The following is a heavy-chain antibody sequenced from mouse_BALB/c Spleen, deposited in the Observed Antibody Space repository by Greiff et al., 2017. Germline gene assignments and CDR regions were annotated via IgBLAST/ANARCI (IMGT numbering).Heavy chain of an antibody. D-gene: IGHD1-1*01. CDR3: ARSGDYYGSIYWYFDV. J-gene: IGHJ1*01. V-gene: IGHV14-3*02. Sequence: EVQLQQSGAELVKPGASVKLSCTASGFNIKDTYMHWVKQRPEQGLEWIGRIDPANGNTKYDPKFQGKATITADTSSNTAYLQLSSLTSEDTAVYYCARSGDYYGSIYWYFDVWGAGTTVTVSS. CDR2: IDPANGNT. CDR1: GFNIKDTY.